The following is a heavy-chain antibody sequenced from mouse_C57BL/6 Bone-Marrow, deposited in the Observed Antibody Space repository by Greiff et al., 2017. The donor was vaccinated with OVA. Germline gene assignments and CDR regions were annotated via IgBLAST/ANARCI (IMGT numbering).Heavy chain of an antibody. Sequence: QVQLKESGPELVKPGASVKISCKASGYAFSSSWMNWVKQRPGKGLEWIGRIYPGDGDTNYNGKFKGKATLTADKSSSTAYMQLSSLTSEDSAVYFCARNWPWFADWGQGTLVTVSA. CDR2: IYPGDGDT. CDR3: ARNWPWFAD. V-gene: IGHV1-82*01. CDR1: GYAFSSSW. J-gene: IGHJ3*01. D-gene: IGHD4-1*01.